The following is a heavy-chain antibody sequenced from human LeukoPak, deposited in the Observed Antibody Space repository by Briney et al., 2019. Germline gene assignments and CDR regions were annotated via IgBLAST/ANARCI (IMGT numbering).Heavy chain of an antibody. Sequence: GASVKVSCKASGYTFPSFGISWVRQTPGQGLEWMGGIIPIFGTANYAQKFQGRVTITADESTSTAYMELSSLRSEDTAVYYCARDSRLNYYGSGRIWFDPWGQGTLVTVSS. J-gene: IGHJ5*02. D-gene: IGHD3-10*01. V-gene: IGHV1-69*13. CDR3: ARDSRLNYYGSGRIWFDP. CDR1: GYTFPSFG. CDR2: IIPIFGTA.